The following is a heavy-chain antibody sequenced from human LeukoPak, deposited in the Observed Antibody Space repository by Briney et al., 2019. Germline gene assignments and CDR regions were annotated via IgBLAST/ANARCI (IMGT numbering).Heavy chain of an antibody. CDR2: ISGGGDNT. D-gene: IGHD1-14*01. J-gene: IGHJ5*02. Sequence: GGSLRLSCAASGFTFSSYAMNWVRQAPGKGLEWVSAISGGGDNTCYADSVKGRFTISRDNSKNTLYLQMNSLRAEDTAVYYCAKDGGMGFDPWGQGTLVTVSS. CDR1: GFTFSSYA. V-gene: IGHV3-23*01. CDR3: AKDGGMGFDP.